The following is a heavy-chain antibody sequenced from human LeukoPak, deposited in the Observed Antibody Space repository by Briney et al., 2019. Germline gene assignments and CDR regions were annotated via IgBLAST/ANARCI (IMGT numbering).Heavy chain of an antibody. D-gene: IGHD6-13*01. Sequence: SETLSLTCAVYGGSFSGYYWSWVRQPPGKGLEWIGEINHSGSTNYNPSLKSRVTISVDTSKNQFSLKLSSATAADTAVYYCAKDLSIGIAAAGPFDYWGQGTLVTVSS. CDR1: GGSFSGYY. CDR3: AKDLSIGIAAAGPFDY. J-gene: IGHJ4*02. V-gene: IGHV4-34*01. CDR2: INHSGST.